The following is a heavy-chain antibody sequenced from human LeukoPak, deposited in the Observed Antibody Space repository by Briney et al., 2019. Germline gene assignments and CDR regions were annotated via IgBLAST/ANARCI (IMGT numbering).Heavy chain of an antibody. D-gene: IGHD2-21*02. CDR1: AFTFSNYG. V-gene: IGHV3-23*01. CDR3: AKFGRSLVTASINRRGHYWYFPL. Sequence: PGGSLRLSCSASAFTFSNYGMSWVGPAPGQGLKGVSAISDSGGRTYYADSVKGRFTISRDNSKHTLLLQMNSLRAEDTAVYYCAKFGRSLVTASINRRGHYWYFPLWGRGTLVTVSS. J-gene: IGHJ2*01. CDR2: ISDSGGRT.